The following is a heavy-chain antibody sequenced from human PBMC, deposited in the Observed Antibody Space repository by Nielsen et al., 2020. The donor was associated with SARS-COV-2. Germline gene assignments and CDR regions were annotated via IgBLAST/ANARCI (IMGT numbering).Heavy chain of an antibody. CDR1: GFTFSDYY. D-gene: IGHD2-21*02. CDR2: ISSSSSYT. V-gene: IGHV3-11*05. Sequence: GESLKISCAASGFTFSDYYMSWLRQAPGKGLEWVSYISSSSSYTNYADSAKGRFTISRDNAKNSLYLQMNSLRAEDTAVYYCARADYCGGDCYPFDYWGQGTLVTVSS. J-gene: IGHJ4*02. CDR3: ARADYCGGDCYPFDY.